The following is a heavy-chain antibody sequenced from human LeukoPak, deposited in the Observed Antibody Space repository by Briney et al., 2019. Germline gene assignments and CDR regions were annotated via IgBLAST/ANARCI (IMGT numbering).Heavy chain of an antibody. Sequence: ASVKVSCKASGGTFSSYAISWVRQAPGQGLEWMGRIIPILGIANYAQKFQGRVTITADKSTSTAYMELSSLRSEDTAVYYCATGLYCSSTSCYKAAFDIWGQGTMVTVSS. CDR2: IIPILGIA. D-gene: IGHD2-2*02. J-gene: IGHJ3*02. CDR1: GGTFSSYA. CDR3: ATGLYCSSTSCYKAAFDI. V-gene: IGHV1-69*04.